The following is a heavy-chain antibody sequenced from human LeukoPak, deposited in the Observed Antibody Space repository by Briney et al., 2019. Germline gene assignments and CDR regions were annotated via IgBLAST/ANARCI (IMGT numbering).Heavy chain of an antibody. Sequence: GGSLRLSCEASGLTFSRYWLTWVRQAPGKGLEWVANIYEDGSEKNYVDSVKGRFSISRDNAKSSLFLQMNNLRAEDTAVYHCVSRACSITAYYAASWRCFDHWGQGTLVTVSS. J-gene: IGHJ4*02. D-gene: IGHD2-2*01. CDR2: IYEDGSEK. CDR3: VSRACSITAYYAASWRCFDH. V-gene: IGHV3-7*03. CDR1: GLTFSRYW.